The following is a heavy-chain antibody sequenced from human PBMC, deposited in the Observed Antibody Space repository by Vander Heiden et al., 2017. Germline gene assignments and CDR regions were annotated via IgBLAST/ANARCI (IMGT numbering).Heavy chain of an antibody. J-gene: IGHJ5*02. Sequence: EVQLVESGGGLVQPGGSLRLSCAASGFSFSNYDMHWVRQVTGKGLEWVSAVDTAGDTFYPASVKCRFTISREDATNSLYLQMNSLRAGDTAVYYCARVRWGSYESWGQGTLVTV. CDR1: GFSFSNYD. V-gene: IGHV3-13*01. CDR2: VDTAGDT. D-gene: IGHD7-27*01. CDR3: ARVRWGSYES.